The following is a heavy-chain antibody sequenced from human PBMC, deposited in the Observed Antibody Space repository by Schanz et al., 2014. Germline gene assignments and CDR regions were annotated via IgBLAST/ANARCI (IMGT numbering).Heavy chain of an antibody. J-gene: IGHJ5*02. Sequence: QVQLQESGPGLVKPSQTLSLTCIVSGGSISSGTYYWSWLRQPAGKGLEWIGRIYTSGSTNYNPSLKSRATKTLDTSKNQFSLKLSSVTAADTAVYYCAREPLSGYNWFDPWGQGSLVTVSS. V-gene: IGHV4-61*02. CDR3: AREPLSGYNWFDP. D-gene: IGHD6-25*01. CDR1: GGSISSGTYY. CDR2: IYTSGST.